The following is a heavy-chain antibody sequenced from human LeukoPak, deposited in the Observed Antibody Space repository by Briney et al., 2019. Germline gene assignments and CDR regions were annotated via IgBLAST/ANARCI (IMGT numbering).Heavy chain of an antibody. D-gene: IGHD2-15*01. J-gene: IGHJ4*02. CDR2: ICYSGST. Sequence: SETLSLTCTVSGGSISSSSYYWGWIRQPPGKGLEWIGSICYSGSTYYNPSLKSRVTISVDTSKNQFSLKLSSVTAADTAVYYCARLGVAAGLDYWGQGTLVTVSS. V-gene: IGHV4-39*01. CDR1: GGSISSSSYY. CDR3: ARLGVAAGLDY.